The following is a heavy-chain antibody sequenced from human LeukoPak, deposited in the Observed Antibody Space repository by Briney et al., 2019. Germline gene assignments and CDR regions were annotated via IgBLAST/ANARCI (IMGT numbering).Heavy chain of an antibody. J-gene: IGHJ4*02. D-gene: IGHD6-19*01. Sequence: GGSLRLSCAASGFTFTSYAMSWVRQAPGKGLEWVSSISGNGDSRNYADSVKGRFTISRDNSKSTLYLEMNSLRAEDTAVYYCAKNPLVAGTIYFNSWGQGTLLTVSS. CDR1: GFTFTSYA. CDR3: AKNPLVAGTIYFNS. V-gene: IGHV3-23*01. CDR2: ISGNGDSR.